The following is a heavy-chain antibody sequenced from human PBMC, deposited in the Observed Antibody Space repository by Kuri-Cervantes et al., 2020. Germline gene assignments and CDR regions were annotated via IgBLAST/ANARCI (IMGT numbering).Heavy chain of an antibody. Sequence: GESLKISCTAFGFTLSSYAMSWVRQAPGKGLEWVSGIHGGGDNTYYAYSVKGRFTISRDNAKNSLYLQMNSLRAEDTAVYYCAREWLRLAGLDYWGQGTLVTVSS. CDR3: AREWLRLAGLDY. D-gene: IGHD5-12*01. J-gene: IGHJ4*02. V-gene: IGHV3-23*01. CDR1: GFTLSSYA. CDR2: IHGGGDNT.